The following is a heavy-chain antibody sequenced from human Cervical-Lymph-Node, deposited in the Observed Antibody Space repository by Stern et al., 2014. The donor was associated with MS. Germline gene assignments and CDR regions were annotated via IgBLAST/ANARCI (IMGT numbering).Heavy chain of an antibody. V-gene: IGHV3-9*01. CDR2: LTWNSVSV. J-gene: IGHJ4*02. Sequence: QLVESGGGLVQPGRALRLSSAASGFTFDDYAMHWVRQAPRKGLEWGSGLTWNSVSVGYADSVKGRFTISRDNAKNSLYLQMNSLRGDDTALYYCAKGSGGSGYYPVALDYWGQGTLVTVSS. D-gene: IGHD3-3*01. CDR1: GFTFDDYA. CDR3: AKGSGGSGYYPVALDY.